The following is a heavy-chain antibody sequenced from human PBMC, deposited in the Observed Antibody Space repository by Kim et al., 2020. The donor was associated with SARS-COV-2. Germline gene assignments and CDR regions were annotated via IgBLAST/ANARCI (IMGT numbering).Heavy chain of an antibody. CDR1: GYTFTNYG. J-gene: IGHJ4*02. CDR3: TRDDWKLFPEGY. D-gene: IGHD1-1*01. Sequence: ASVKVSCKASGYTFTNYGIDWVRQAPGQGFEWMGYITPYNGNTNYAQQFQGRVTMTTDTSTNTVYMELMSLRSDDTAVYFCTRDDWKLFPEGYWGQGTLVTVPS. CDR2: ITPYNGNT. V-gene: IGHV1-18*01.